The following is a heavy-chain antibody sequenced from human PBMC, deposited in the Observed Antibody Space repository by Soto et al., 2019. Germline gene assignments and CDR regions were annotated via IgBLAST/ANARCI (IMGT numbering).Heavy chain of an antibody. J-gene: IGHJ6*02. CDR2: INPNSGGT. D-gene: IGHD3-22*01. CDR3: ARDRPPGYYDSSGYPYGMDV. V-gene: IGHV1-2*04. Sequence: ASVKVSCKASGYTFTGYYMHWVRQAPGQGLEWMGWINPNSGGTNYAQKFQGWVTMTRDTSISTAYMELSRLRSDDTAVYYCARDRPPGYYDSSGYPYGMDVWRQGTTVTVSS. CDR1: GYTFTGYY.